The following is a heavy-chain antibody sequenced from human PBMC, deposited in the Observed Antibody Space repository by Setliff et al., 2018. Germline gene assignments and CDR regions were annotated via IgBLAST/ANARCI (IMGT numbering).Heavy chain of an antibody. D-gene: IGHD2-21*02. CDR1: GDTFNTYT. J-gene: IGHJ5*02. CDR3: AGTDAYCAGDCSIS. V-gene: IGHV1-69*06. Sequence: SVKVSCKASGDTFNTYTLSWVRQAPGQGLEWMGGVIPLLETVKYAQKFQGRLTITADKSTSTIYMDVSSLRAKDTATYYCAGTDAYCAGDCSISWGQGTLVPVSS. CDR2: VIPLLETV.